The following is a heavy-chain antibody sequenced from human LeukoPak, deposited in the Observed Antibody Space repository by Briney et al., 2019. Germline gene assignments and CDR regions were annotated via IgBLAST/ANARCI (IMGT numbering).Heavy chain of an antibody. Sequence: SVKVSCKASGGTFSSYAISWVRQAPGQGLEWMGGIIPIFCTANYAQKFQGRVTITPDESTSTAYMELSSLRSEDTAVYYCASTRYCSSTSCFRYYYYYYMDVWGKGTTVTVSS. J-gene: IGHJ6*03. CDR2: IIPIFCTA. D-gene: IGHD2-2*01. V-gene: IGHV1-69*13. CDR1: GGTFSSYA. CDR3: ASTRYCSSTSCFRYYYYYYMDV.